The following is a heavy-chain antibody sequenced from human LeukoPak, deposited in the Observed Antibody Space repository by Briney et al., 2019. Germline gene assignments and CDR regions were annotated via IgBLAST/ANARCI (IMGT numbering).Heavy chain of an antibody. CDR3: ARGMTYYGSGSYYNSYDAFDM. V-gene: IGHV5-51*01. CDR1: GYSFTTYW. D-gene: IGHD3-10*01. CDR2: IYPGDSYT. J-gene: IGHJ3*02. Sequence: GESLKISCKASGYSFTTYWIGWVRQMPGKGLEWMGIIYPGDSYTRYSPSFQGQITISVDKSITTAYLQWSSLKASDTAMYYCARGMTYYGSGSYYNSYDAFDMWGQGTMVTVSS.